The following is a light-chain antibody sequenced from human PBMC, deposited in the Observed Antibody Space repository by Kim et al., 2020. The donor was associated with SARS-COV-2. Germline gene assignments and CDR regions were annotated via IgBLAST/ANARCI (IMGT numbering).Light chain of an antibody. V-gene: IGLV4-69*01. CDR3: QTWDSGIRV. J-gene: IGLJ3*02. CDR2: LSSDGRH. CDR1: SGHRTFA. Sequence: SVKLTCPLSSGHRTFAIPWLQQQAEKGPRYLMKLSSDGRHTRGDGIPARFSGSSSGAERYLTISSLQSEDEADYYCQTWDSGIRVFGGGTQLTVL.